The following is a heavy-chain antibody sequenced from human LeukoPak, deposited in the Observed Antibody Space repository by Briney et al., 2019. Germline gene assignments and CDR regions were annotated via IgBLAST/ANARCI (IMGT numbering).Heavy chain of an antibody. Sequence: ASVKVSCKASGYTFTGYYIHWVRQAPGQGLEWMGWINPNSGGTNYAQKFQGRVTMTRDTSISTAYMEVSRLTADDTAVYYCARGGTTYYFHYWGQGTLVTVSS. J-gene: IGHJ4*02. V-gene: IGHV1-2*02. CDR1: GYTFTGYY. CDR2: INPNSGGT. CDR3: ARGGTTYYFHY. D-gene: IGHD3/OR15-3a*01.